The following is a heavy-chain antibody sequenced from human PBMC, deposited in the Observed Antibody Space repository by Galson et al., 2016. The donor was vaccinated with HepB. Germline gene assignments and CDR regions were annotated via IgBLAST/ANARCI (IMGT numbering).Heavy chain of an antibody. CDR1: GFTFSSYS. Sequence: SLRLSCAASGFTFSSYSMNWVRQAPGKGLEWVSYISSGSSTIFYADSVKGRFTISRDRGKNSLFLQMNSLREEDTAVYSCARGNNWNDASPWGHYYYGMDVWGQGTTVTVSS. J-gene: IGHJ6*02. V-gene: IGHV3-48*02. CDR2: ISSGSSTI. D-gene: IGHD1-1*01. CDR3: ARGNNWNDASPWGHYYYGMDV.